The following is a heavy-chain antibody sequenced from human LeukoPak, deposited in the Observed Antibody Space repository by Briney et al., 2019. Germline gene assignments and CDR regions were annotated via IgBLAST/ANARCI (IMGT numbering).Heavy chain of an antibody. CDR1: GGSISGYY. D-gene: IGHD5-18*01. CDR2: INSSGNT. CDR3: ARDWRGRPYSYGYFDY. J-gene: IGHJ4*02. Sequence: SETLSLTCTVSGGSISGYYWNWIRQPAGKGLEWIGRINSSGNTNYDPSLRSRVTLSVDRSKNQISLRLSSVTAADTAVYYCARDWRGRPYSYGYFDYWGQGILVTVSS. V-gene: IGHV4-4*07.